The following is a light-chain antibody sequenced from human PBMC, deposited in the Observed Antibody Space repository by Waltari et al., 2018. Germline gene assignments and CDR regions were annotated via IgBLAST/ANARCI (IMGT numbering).Light chain of an antibody. CDR1: SSDVGSYNP. V-gene: IGLV2-23*02. Sequence: QSALTQPASVSGSPGQSITISCTATSSDVGSYNPVTWYHQHPGKAPKLMIYEVSKRPSGVSNRFSGSKSGNTASLTIYGLQAEDEADYYCCSYAGSSTVVFGGGTKLTVL. J-gene: IGLJ2*01. CDR2: EVS. CDR3: CSYAGSSTVV.